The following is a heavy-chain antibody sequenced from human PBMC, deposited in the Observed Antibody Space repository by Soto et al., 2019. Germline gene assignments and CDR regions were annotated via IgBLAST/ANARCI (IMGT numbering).Heavy chain of an antibody. V-gene: IGHV1-46*01. J-gene: IGHJ5*02. D-gene: IGHD1-26*01. Sequence: ASVKVSCKASGYTFTTYSMHWVRQTPGHGLEWMGVINPSGGRTSYAQKFQGRVTMTRDTSTSTAYMELSRLRSDDTAVYYCAREKGYGNSGSYYDWFDPWGQGTLVTVSS. CDR2: INPSGGRT. CDR1: GYTFTTYS. CDR3: AREKGYGNSGSYYDWFDP.